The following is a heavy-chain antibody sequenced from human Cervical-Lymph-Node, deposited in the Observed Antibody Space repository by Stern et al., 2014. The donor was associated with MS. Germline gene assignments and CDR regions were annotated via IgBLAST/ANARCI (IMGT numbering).Heavy chain of an antibody. CDR1: GGSIRSYY. D-gene: IGHD6-19*01. J-gene: IGHJ4*02. CDR3: AGESSSGLLDY. CDR2: TYNIGST. V-gene: IGHV4-59*01. Sequence: QLQLQESGPGLVKPSETLSLTCTVSGGSIRSYYWNWVRQSPGKGLEWIGYTYNIGSTKYNPSLKSRVTISVDTSKNQFSLKLSSVTAADTAVYYCAGESSSGLLDYWGQGTLVTVSS.